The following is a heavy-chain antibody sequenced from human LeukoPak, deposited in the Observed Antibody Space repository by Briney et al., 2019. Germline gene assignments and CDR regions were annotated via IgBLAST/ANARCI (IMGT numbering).Heavy chain of an antibody. Sequence: GGSLRLSCVVSGFTFSTSAMTWVRQAPGKGLEWVSGISISGGTTYYADSVEGRFTISRDNSKNTLYLQVNSLRAEDTAVYYCAKEEIPNDYWGRGTLVTVSS. CDR3: AKEEIPNDY. CDR2: ISISGGTT. J-gene: IGHJ4*02. V-gene: IGHV3-23*01. CDR1: GFTFSTSA. D-gene: IGHD2-2*02.